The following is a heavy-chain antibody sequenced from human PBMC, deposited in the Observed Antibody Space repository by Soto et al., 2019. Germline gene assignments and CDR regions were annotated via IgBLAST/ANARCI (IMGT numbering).Heavy chain of an antibody. Sequence: PGESLKISCKGSGYSFTSYWIGRVRQMPEKGLEWMGIIYPGDSDTRYSPSFQGQVTISADKSISTAYLQWSSLKASDTAMYYCARQGILNWNYDLPDDWGQGTLVTVSS. V-gene: IGHV5-51*01. CDR3: ARQGILNWNYDLPDD. D-gene: IGHD1-7*01. CDR1: GYSFTSYW. J-gene: IGHJ4*02. CDR2: IYPGDSDT.